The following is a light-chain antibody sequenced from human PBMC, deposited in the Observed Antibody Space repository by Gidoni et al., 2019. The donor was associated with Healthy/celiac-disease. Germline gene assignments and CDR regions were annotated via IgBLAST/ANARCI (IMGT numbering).Light chain of an antibody. J-gene: IGLJ3*02. CDR2: GTS. CDR1: SPNIRAGYD. V-gene: IGLV1-40*01. Sequence: QSVLTQPPSVSGAPGKRVTISRTVRSPNIRAGYDVHWYQQLPGTAPQLLIYGTSNRPSGVPDRFSGSKSGTASSLAITGLQAEDTADYSCQSYDSSLSGFGVFGGGTKLTVL. CDR3: QSYDSSLSGFGV.